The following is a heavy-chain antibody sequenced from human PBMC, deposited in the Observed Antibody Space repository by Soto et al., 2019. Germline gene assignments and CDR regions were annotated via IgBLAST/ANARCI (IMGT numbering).Heavy chain of an antibody. CDR2: ISTYNGNT. V-gene: IGHV1-18*04. Sequence: ASVKVSCKASGYTFTSHVINWVRQAPGQGLEWMGWISTYNGNTHYAQNLQGRVSMTTDTSTTTAYMELRSLRSDDTAVYFCASAAVTGTAGLDFWGQGTQVTVSS. CDR1: GYTFTSHV. CDR3: ASAAVTGTAGLDF. J-gene: IGHJ4*02. D-gene: IGHD6-19*01.